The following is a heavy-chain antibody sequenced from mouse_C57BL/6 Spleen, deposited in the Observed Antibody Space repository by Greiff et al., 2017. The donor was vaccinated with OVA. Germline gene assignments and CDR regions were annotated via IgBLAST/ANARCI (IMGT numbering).Heavy chain of an antibody. V-gene: IGHV1-52*01. CDR1: GYTFTSYW. CDR2: IDPSDSET. CDR3: ARGDWDNYFDY. Sequence: VQLQQPGAELVRPGSSVKLSCKASGYTFTSYWMHWVKQRPIQGLEWIGNIDPSDSETHYNQKFKDKATLTVDKSSSTAYMQLSSLTSEDSAVYYCARGDWDNYFDYWGQGTTLTVSS. J-gene: IGHJ2*01. D-gene: IGHD4-1*01.